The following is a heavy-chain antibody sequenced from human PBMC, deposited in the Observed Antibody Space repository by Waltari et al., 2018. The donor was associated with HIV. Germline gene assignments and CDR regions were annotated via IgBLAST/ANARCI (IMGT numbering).Heavy chain of an antibody. CDR3: ALDDYGDYVFVDP. V-gene: IGHV2-26*03. Sequence: QDTLKESGPVLVKRTETLTLTRTTSRFSPSNARMRVSWSRQPPGKALEWLAHIFSNDEKSYSTSLKSRLTISKDTSKSQVVLTMTNMDPVDTATYYCALDDYGDYVFVDPWGQGTLVTVSS. J-gene: IGHJ5*02. D-gene: IGHD4-17*01. CDR1: RFSPSNARMR. CDR2: IFSNDEK.